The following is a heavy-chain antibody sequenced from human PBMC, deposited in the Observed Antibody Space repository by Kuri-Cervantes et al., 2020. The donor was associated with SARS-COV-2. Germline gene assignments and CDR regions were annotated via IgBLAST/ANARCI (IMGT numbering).Heavy chain of an antibody. Sequence: GESLKISCAASGFTFSSYEMNWVRQAPRKGLEWVSYISSSGSTIYYADSVKGRFTISRDNAKNSLYLQMNSLRAEDTAVYYCARDSYSGSYTRRIDYWGQGTLGTVSS. D-gene: IGHD1-26*01. CDR3: ARDSYSGSYTRRIDY. CDR1: GFTFSSYE. V-gene: IGHV3-48*03. J-gene: IGHJ4*02. CDR2: ISSSGSTI.